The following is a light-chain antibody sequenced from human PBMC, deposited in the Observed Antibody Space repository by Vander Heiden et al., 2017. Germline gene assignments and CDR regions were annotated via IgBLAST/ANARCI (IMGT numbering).Light chain of an antibody. Sequence: EIAMTQSPATLSVSLGERATLSCRASQSVSSNLAWYQQKPGQAPRLLIYDASTRATGIPTRFSGRGSGTEFTLTISSLQSEDFAVYYCQQYDNWPPITFGPGTKVDIK. CDR3: QQYDNWPPIT. CDR2: DAS. J-gene: IGKJ3*01. CDR1: QSVSSN. V-gene: IGKV3-15*01.